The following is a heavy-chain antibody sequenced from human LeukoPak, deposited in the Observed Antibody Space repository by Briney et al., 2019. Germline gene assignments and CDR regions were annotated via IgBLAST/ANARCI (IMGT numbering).Heavy chain of an antibody. D-gene: IGHD2-2*01. V-gene: IGHV3-7*01. J-gene: IGHJ4*02. Sequence: GGSLRLSCAASGFTFSSYWMGWVRQAPGKGLEWVANIKQDGSEKYYVDSVKGRFTISRDNAKNSLYLQMNSLRAEDTAVYYCARVVVVPAAYYFDYWGQGTLVTVSS. CDR2: IKQDGSEK. CDR1: GFTFSSYW. CDR3: ARVVVVPAAYYFDY.